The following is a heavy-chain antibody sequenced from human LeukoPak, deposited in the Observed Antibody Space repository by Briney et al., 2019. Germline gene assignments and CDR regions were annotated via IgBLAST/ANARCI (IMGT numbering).Heavy chain of an antibody. J-gene: IGHJ4*02. D-gene: IGHD4-17*01. V-gene: IGHV3-15*01. CDR1: GLTFSHAW. Sequence: GGSLRLSCVVSGLTFSHAWMSWVRQAPGKGLEWVGRLKGRTSTETTDFAAPVEGRFTISRDDSKNTLYLQMNSLTAEDTAVYYCTWMATVTTVDVWGQGTLVTVSS. CDR2: LKGRTSTETT. CDR3: TWMATVTTVDV.